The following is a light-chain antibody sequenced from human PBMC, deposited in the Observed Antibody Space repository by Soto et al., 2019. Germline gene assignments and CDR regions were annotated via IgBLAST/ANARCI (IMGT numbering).Light chain of an antibody. Sequence: EIVMTQSPATLSVSPGASATLSCRASQSISGNLAWYQQKPGLAPRLLIYHTSIRATGVPARFSGSGSGTEFSLTISSLQSEDFAVYYCQRYDNWPLTFGGGTKVDIK. CDR3: QRYDNWPLT. J-gene: IGKJ4*01. V-gene: IGKV3-15*01. CDR1: QSISGN. CDR2: HTS.